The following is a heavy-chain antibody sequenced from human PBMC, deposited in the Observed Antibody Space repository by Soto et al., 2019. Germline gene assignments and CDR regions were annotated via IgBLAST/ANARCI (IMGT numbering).Heavy chain of an antibody. CDR2: ISAYNGNT. D-gene: IGHD1-26*01. V-gene: IGHV1-18*01. Sequence: QVQLVQAGAEVKKPGASVKVSCKASGYTFTSYCFIWVRQAPGQGLEWIGWISAYNGNTNYAPKVQGRDTMTTDTYSTTAYMELRSVRSYDTAGYYCARERGSYAIDYWGHGTLVTVSS. J-gene: IGHJ4*01. CDR1: GYTFTSYC. CDR3: ARERGSYAIDY.